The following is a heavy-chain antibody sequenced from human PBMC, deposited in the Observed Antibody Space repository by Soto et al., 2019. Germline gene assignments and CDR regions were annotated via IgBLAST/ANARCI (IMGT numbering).Heavy chain of an antibody. Sequence: ASVKVSCKASGYTFTGYYMHWVRQAPGQGLEWMGWINPNSGGTNYAQKFQGWVTMTRDTSISTAYMELSRLRSDDTAVYYCARGYDDSSGYNRGYYYGMDVWGQGTTVTVSS. CDR3: ARGYDDSSGYNRGYYYGMDV. D-gene: IGHD3-22*01. J-gene: IGHJ6*02. V-gene: IGHV1-2*04. CDR2: INPNSGGT. CDR1: GYTFTGYY.